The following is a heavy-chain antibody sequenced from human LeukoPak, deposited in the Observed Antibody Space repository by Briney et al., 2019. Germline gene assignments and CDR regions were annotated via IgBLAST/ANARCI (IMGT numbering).Heavy chain of an antibody. CDR1: GGSISSYY. CDR3: ARQGGGFWYFDL. J-gene: IGHJ2*01. CDR2: IYYSGST. D-gene: IGHD6-25*01. Sequence: SETLSPTCTVSGGSISSYYWSWLRQPPGKGLEWIGYIYYSGSTNYNPSLKSRVTISVDTSKNQFSLKLSSVTAADTAVYYCARQGGGFWYFDLWGRGTLVTVSS. V-gene: IGHV4-59*08.